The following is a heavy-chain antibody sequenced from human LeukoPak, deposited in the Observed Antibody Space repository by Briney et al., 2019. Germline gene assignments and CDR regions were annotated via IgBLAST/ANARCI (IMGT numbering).Heavy chain of an antibody. Sequence: SGTVSLTCAVSGGSLSSSNWWSWVRQPPGKGLEWIGEINHSGSTNYNPSLKSRVTISVDTSKNQFSLKLSSVTAADTAVYYCARDWGIKGIDPWGQGTLVTVSS. CDR3: ARDWGIKGIDP. J-gene: IGHJ5*02. V-gene: IGHV4-4*02. CDR2: INHSGST. CDR1: GGSLSSSNW. D-gene: IGHD3-16*01.